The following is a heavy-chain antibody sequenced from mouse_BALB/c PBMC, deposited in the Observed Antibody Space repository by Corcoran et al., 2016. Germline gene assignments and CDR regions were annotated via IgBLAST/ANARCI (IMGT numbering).Heavy chain of an antibody. CDR2: INPYNGAT. V-gene: IGHV1-26*01. CDR1: GYSFTGYY. CDR3: ARGYSDPFAY. Sequence: EVQLQQSGPELVKPGASVKISCKASGYSFTGYYMHWVKQSHVKSLEWIGRINPYNGATSYNQNFKDKASLTVDKSSSTAYMELHSLTSEDSAVYYCARGYSDPFAYWGQGTLVTVSA. D-gene: IGHD2-14*01. J-gene: IGHJ3*01.